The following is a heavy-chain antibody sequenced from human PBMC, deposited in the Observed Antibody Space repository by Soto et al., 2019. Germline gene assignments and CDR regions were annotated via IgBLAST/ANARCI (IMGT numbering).Heavy chain of an antibody. CDR1: GGTFSSYA. J-gene: IGHJ3*02. CDR2: IIPIFGTA. V-gene: IGHV1-69*12. D-gene: IGHD3-10*01. Sequence: QVQLVQSGAEVKKPGSSVKVSCKASGGTFSSYAISWVRQAPGQGLEWMGGIIPIFGTANYAQKFQGRVTXXAXEXXSTAYMELSSLRSEDTAVYYCARRAAGDGDDAFDIWGQGTMVTVSS. CDR3: ARRAAGDGDDAFDI.